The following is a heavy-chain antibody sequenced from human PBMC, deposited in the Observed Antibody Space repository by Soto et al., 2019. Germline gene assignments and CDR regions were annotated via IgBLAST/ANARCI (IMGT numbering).Heavy chain of an antibody. Sequence: GGSLRLSXAASGFTFISYAMTWVRQAPGKGLEWVSASSGSGGSTYYADSVKGRFTISRDNAKNTLSLQMNSRRADDTAIYYFARDLVPTAVSGAFYYWGQRTLVTLSS. V-gene: IGHV3-23*01. CDR3: ARDLVPTAVSGAFYY. CDR2: SSGSGGST. J-gene: IGHJ4*02. D-gene: IGHD2-2*01. CDR1: GFTFISYA.